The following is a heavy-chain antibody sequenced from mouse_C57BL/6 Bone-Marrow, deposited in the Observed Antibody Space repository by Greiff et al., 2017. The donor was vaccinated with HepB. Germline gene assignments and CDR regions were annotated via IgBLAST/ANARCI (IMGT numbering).Heavy chain of an antibody. Sequence: EVKLMESGGGLVQPGGSLKLSCAASGFTFSDYYMYWVRQTPEKRLEWVAYISTGGGSTYYPDTVKGRFTISRDNAKNTLYLQMSRLKSEDTAMYYCARGDYLSFAYWGQGTLVTVSA. CDR3: ARGDYLSFAY. J-gene: IGHJ3*01. V-gene: IGHV5-12*01. CDR1: GFTFSDYY. D-gene: IGHD2-4*01. CDR2: ISTGGGST.